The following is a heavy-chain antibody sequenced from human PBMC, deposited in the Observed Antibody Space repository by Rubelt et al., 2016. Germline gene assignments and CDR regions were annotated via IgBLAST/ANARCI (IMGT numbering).Heavy chain of an antibody. J-gene: IGHJ5*02. CDR2: INHSVST. CDR1: GGSFSGYY. Sequence: QVQLQQWGAGLLKPSETLSLTCAVYGGSFSGYYWSWIRQPPGKGLEWIGEINHSVSTNYNPSLKSRVTISVDTSKNKFSLKIGSGTAADTAVYYCARGLARAAAAPRRLWFDPWGQGTLVTVSS. V-gene: IGHV4-34*01. D-gene: IGHD6-13*01. CDR3: ARGLARAAAAPRRLWFDP.